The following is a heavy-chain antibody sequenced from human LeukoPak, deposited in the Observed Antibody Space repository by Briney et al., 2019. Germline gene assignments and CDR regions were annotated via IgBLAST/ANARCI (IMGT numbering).Heavy chain of an antibody. CDR1: GSTFSSYS. V-gene: IGHV3-21*01. Sequence: GGSLRLSCAASGSTFSSYSMNWVRQAPGKGLEWVSSISSSSYIYYADSVKGRFTISRDNAKNSLYLQMNSLRAEDTAVYYSARDRYMTTVAPQLFDYWGQGTLVTVSS. CDR3: ARDRYMTTVAPQLFDY. J-gene: IGHJ4*02. CDR2: ISSSSYI. D-gene: IGHD4-17*01.